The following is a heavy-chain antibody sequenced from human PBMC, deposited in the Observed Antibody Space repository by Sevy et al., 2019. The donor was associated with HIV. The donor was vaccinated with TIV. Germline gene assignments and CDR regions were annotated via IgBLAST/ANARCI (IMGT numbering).Heavy chain of an antibody. CDR2: IKKDGSGK. Sequence: GGSLRLSCAASGFSFSSYWMTWVRQAPGKGLEWVANIKKDGSGKYYVDSVKGRFTISRDNSKNKLYLQIHSLRREDTAMYYCARDLGAGWFYGMDVWGQGTTVTVSS. D-gene: IGHD3-10*01. J-gene: IGHJ6*02. CDR3: ARDLGAGWFYGMDV. CDR1: GFSFSSYW. V-gene: IGHV3-7*01.